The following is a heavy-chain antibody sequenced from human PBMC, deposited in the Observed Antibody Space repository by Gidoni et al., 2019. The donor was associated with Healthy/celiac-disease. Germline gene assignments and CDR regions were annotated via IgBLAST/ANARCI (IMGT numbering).Heavy chain of an antibody. CDR1: GGSFSGYY. D-gene: IGHD2-2*01. V-gene: IGHV4-34*01. Sequence: QVQLQQWGAGLLKPSETLSLTCAVYGGSFSGYYWSWIRQPPGKGLEWIGEINHSGSTNYNPSRKSRVTISVDTSKNQFSLKLSSVTAADTAVYYCARCPLVVPAASWFDPWGQGTLVTVSS. CDR3: ARCPLVVPAASWFDP. J-gene: IGHJ5*02. CDR2: INHSGST.